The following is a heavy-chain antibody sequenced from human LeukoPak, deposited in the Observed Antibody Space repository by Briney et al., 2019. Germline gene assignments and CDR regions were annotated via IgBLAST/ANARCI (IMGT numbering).Heavy chain of an antibody. CDR2: IYTSGST. J-gene: IGHJ3*02. CDR1: GGSLSSYY. D-gene: IGHD3-10*01. CDR3: ARESTMVRGVKRNDAFDI. V-gene: IGHV4-4*07. Sequence: PSETLSLTCTVSGGSLSSYYWSWIRQPAGKGLEWIGRIYTSGSTNYNPSLKSRVTMSVDTSKNQFSLKLSSVTAADTAVYYCARESTMVRGVKRNDAFDIWGQGTMVTVSS.